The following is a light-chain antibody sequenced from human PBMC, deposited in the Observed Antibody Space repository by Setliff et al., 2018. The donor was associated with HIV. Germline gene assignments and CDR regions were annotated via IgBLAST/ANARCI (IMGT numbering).Light chain of an antibody. CDR2: EVS. CDR1: SSDVGGYNY. V-gene: IGLV2-14*01. Sequence: ALTQPASVSGSPGQSVTTACTGTSSDVGGYNYVSWYQQHPGKAPKLMIHEVSNRPPGVSNRFSGSKSGNTASLTISGLRAEDEANYYCTSYTSSSTLVVFGGGTKVTVL. CDR3: TSYTSSSTLVV. J-gene: IGLJ2*01.